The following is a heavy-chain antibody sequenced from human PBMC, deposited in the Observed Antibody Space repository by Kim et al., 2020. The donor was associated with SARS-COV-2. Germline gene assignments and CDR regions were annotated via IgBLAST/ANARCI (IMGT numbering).Heavy chain of an antibody. CDR2: ISSNGGST. CDR3: ARVRGRWFGELSPLDY. Sequence: GGSLRLSCAASGFTFSSYAMHWVRQAPGKGLEYVSAISSNGGSTYYANSVKGRFTISRDNSKNTLYLQMGSLRAEDMAVYYCARVRGRWFGELSPLDYWGQGTLVTVSS. V-gene: IGHV3-64*01. CDR1: GFTFSSYA. D-gene: IGHD3-10*01. J-gene: IGHJ4*02.